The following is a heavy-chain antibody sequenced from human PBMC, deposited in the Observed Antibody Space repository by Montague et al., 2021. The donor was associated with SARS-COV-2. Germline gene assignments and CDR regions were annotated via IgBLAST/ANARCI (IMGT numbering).Heavy chain of an antibody. Sequence: SETLSLTCTVSGGSVSSSGYYWGWLRQPPGKGLEWIGSIYFSGSSYYXPYLKSPVSISVDTSQNQFSLRLSSVTSADTAVYYCARRRRGGLVVVAPNWFDPWGQGTLVTVSS. CDR3: ARRRRGGLVVVAPNWFDP. D-gene: IGHD2-21*01. CDR1: GGSVSSSGYY. CDR2: IYFSGSS. J-gene: IGHJ5*02. V-gene: IGHV4-39*01.